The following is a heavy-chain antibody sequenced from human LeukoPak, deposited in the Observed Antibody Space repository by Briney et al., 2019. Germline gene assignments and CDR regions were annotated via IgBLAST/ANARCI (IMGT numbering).Heavy chain of an antibody. J-gene: IGHJ4*02. D-gene: IGHD5-24*01. V-gene: IGHV3-30-3*01. CDR2: IYYDGSKK. CDR1: GFTFSDYA. Sequence: AGGSLRLSCVASGFTFSDYAMHWVRQAPGKGLEWVAVIYYDGSKKYYADSVEGRFTISRDNSKKTLYLHMKSLRVEDTAVYYCARGPDGYNSHFDYWGQGTLVTVSS. CDR3: ARGPDGYNSHFDY.